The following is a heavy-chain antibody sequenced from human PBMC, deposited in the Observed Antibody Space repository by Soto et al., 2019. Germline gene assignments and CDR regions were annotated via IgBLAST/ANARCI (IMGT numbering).Heavy chain of an antibody. J-gene: IGHJ4*02. CDR3: ARGYYDSSGYWYYFDY. D-gene: IGHD3-22*01. Sequence: SVKVSCKASGGTFSSYAISWVRQAPGQGLEWMGGIIPIFGTANYAQKFQGRVTITADESTSAAYMELSSLRSEDTAAYYCARGYYDSSGYWYYFDYWGQGTLVTVSS. CDR2: IIPIFGTA. CDR1: GGTFSSYA. V-gene: IGHV1-69*13.